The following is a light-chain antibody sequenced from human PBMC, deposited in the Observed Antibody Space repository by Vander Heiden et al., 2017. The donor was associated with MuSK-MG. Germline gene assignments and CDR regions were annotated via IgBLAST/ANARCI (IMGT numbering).Light chain of an antibody. CDR3: RQALQTPFT. J-gene: IGKJ3*01. V-gene: IGKV2-28*01. CDR2: LGS. CDR1: QSLLHNNGYNY. Sequence: DIVMTQSPLSLPVTPGEPASISCRSSQSLLHNNGYNYLDWYLQKPGQSPQLLIYLGSNRASGVPDRFSGSGSGTDFTLKISRVEAEDVGVYYCRQALQTPFTFGPGTKVDIK.